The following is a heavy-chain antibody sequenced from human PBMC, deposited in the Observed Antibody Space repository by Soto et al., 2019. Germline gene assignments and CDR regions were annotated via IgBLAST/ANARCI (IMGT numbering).Heavy chain of an antibody. V-gene: IGHV3-23*01. D-gene: IGHD2-15*01. J-gene: IGHJ4*02. CDR1: GFTFSNYA. CDR3: AKGMGVFDIANFDY. Sequence: EVQLLESGGGLVQPGGSLRLSCAASGFTFSNYAMSWVRQAPGKGLEWVSTISGSGGSTYFADSVKGRFTISRDNSKNTLYRQMNSLRAEDTAIYYCAKGMGVFDIANFDYWGQGTLVTVSS. CDR2: ISGSGGST.